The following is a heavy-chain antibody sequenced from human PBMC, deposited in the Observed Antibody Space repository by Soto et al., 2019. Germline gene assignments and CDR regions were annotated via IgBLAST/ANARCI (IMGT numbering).Heavy chain of an antibody. CDR1: GFTFSSYA. Sequence: PGGSLRLSFAASGFTFSSYAMHWVRQAPGKGLEYVSAISSNGGSTYYANSVKGRFTISRDNSKNTLYLQMGSLRAEDMAVYYCASGPGLTLDYWGQGTLVTVSS. J-gene: IGHJ4*02. CDR3: ASGPGLTLDY. V-gene: IGHV3-64*01. D-gene: IGHD7-27*01. CDR2: ISSNGGST.